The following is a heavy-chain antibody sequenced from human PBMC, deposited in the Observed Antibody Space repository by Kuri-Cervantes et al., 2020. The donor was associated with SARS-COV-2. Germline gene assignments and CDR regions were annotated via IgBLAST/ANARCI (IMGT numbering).Heavy chain of an antibody. CDR2: INPNSGGT. Sequence: ASVKVSCKASGYTFTGYYMHWVRQAPGQGLEWMGWINPNSGGTNYAQKFQGRVTMTRDTSISTAYMEPSRLRSDDTVVYYCARGLGYSSSSHRGGSFDYWGQGTLVTVSS. J-gene: IGHJ4*02. CDR3: ARGLGYSSSSHRGGSFDY. D-gene: IGHD6-6*01. V-gene: IGHV1-2*02. CDR1: GYTFTGYY.